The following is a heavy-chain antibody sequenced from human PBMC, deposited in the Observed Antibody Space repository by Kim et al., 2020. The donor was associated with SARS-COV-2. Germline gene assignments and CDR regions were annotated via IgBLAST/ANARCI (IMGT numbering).Heavy chain of an antibody. Sequence: SETLSLTCTVSGGSISSSSYYWGWIRQPPGKGLEWIGSIYYSGSTYYNPSLKSRVTISVDTSKNQFSLKLSSVTAADTAVYYCARLGGWRQQLVQFGDYWGQGTLVTVSS. CDR3: ARLGGWRQQLVQFGDY. J-gene: IGHJ4*02. CDR1: GGSISSSSYY. D-gene: IGHD6-13*01. V-gene: IGHV4-39*01. CDR2: IYYSGST.